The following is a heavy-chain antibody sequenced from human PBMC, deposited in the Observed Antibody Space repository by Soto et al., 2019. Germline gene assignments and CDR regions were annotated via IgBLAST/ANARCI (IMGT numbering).Heavy chain of an antibody. Sequence: GESLKISCKGSVYSFTSYWISWVRQMPGKGLEWMGRIDPSDSYTNYSPSFQGHVTISADKSISTAYLQWSSLKASDTAMYYCARQGYYDFWSGYPKYGMDVWGQGTTVTVSS. V-gene: IGHV5-10-1*01. J-gene: IGHJ6*02. CDR3: ARQGYYDFWSGYPKYGMDV. CDR2: IDPSDSYT. D-gene: IGHD3-3*01. CDR1: VYSFTSYW.